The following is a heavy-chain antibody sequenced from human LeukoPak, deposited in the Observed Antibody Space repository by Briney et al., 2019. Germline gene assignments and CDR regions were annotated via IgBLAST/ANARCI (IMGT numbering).Heavy chain of an antibody. Sequence: GGSLRLSCAASGFTFSNYAMTWVRQAPGKGLEWVSAISGSGGSTHYADSVRGRFSSSRDNSKNTLYLQMNSLRVEDTAIYYCAKSNGDYGGLDYWGQGSLVTVSS. CDR2: ISGSGGST. CDR3: AKSNGDYGGLDY. D-gene: IGHD4-17*01. CDR1: GFTFSNYA. J-gene: IGHJ4*02. V-gene: IGHV3-23*01.